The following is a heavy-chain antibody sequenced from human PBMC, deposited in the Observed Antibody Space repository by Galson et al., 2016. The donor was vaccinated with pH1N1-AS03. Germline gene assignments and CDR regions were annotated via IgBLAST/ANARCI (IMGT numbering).Heavy chain of an antibody. Sequence: ETLSLTCTVSGGSVSSGSYYWSWIRQPPGKGLEWIGYIFYSGSINYNPSLKSRVTISVDTSKNQFSLKLSSVTAADTAIYYCVVGYCSNTTCYRAYWGQGTLVTVSS. CDR2: IFYSGSI. J-gene: IGHJ4*02. V-gene: IGHV4-61*01. CDR3: VVGYCSNTTCYRAY. D-gene: IGHD2-2*02. CDR1: GGSVSSGSYY.